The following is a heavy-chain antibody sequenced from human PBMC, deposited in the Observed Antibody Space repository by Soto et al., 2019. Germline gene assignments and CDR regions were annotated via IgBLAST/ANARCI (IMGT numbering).Heavy chain of an antibody. CDR3: AACSIVATTYNFDY. J-gene: IGHJ4*02. D-gene: IGHD5-12*01. CDR2: IYYSGST. V-gene: IGHV4-59*08. Sequence: SETLSLTCTVSGGSISSYYWSWIRQPPGKGLEWIGYIYYSGSTNYNPSLKSRVTISVDTSKNQFSLKLSSVTAADTAVYYCAACSIVATTYNFDYWGQGTLVTVSS. CDR1: GGSISSYY.